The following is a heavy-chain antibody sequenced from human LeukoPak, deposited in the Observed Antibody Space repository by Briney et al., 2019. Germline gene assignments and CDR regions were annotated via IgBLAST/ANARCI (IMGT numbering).Heavy chain of an antibody. CDR2: IIPIFATA. V-gene: IGHV1-69*06. Sequence: SVKVSCKASGGTFNNYTISWVRQAPGHGLEWMGGIIPIFATANYAQRFQGKVTITADKSTSTAYMELSSLRSEDTAVYYCASSFIPYYFDYWGQGTLVTVSS. D-gene: IGHD3-16*02. CDR3: ASSFIPYYFDY. CDR1: GGTFNNYT. J-gene: IGHJ4*02.